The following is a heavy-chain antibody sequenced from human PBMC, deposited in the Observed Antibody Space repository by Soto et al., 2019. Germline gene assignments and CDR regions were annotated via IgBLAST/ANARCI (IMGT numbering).Heavy chain of an antibody. CDR3: ARLGARRVTMVRGSGMNWFDP. J-gene: IGHJ5*02. Sequence: PSETLSLTCTVSGGSISSSSYYWGWIRQPPGKGLEWIGSIYYSGSTYYNPSLKSRVTISVDTSKNQFSLKLSSVTAADTAVYYCARLGARRVTMVRGSGMNWFDPWGQGTLVTVSS. D-gene: IGHD3-10*01. V-gene: IGHV4-39*01. CDR2: IYYSGST. CDR1: GGSISSSSYY.